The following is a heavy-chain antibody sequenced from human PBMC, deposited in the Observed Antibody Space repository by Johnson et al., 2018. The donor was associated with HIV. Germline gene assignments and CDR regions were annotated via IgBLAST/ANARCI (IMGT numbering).Heavy chain of an antibody. D-gene: IGHD2-21*02. CDR3: AREGRDMVTRGAFDI. V-gene: IGHV3-66*02. Sequence: VLLVESGGGLVQPGGSLRLSCAASGFTVSSNYMSWVRQAPGKGLEWVSVIFSVGNAYYADSVKGRFTISRDNSNNMVYLQMNSLRPEDTAVYYCAREGRDMVTRGAFDIWGQGTVVTVAS. J-gene: IGHJ3*02. CDR2: IFSVGNA. CDR1: GFTVSSNY.